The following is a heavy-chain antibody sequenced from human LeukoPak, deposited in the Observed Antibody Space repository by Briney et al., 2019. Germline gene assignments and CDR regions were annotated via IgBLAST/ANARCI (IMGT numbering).Heavy chain of an antibody. CDR2: INAGNGNT. CDR3: ARVPGVSCGGDC. V-gene: IGHV1-3*01. D-gene: IGHD2-21*01. CDR1: GYTFINFA. Sequence: ASVKVSCKASGYTFINFAINWGRQAPGQRPEWMGWINAGNGNTKYSQKFQGRVTITRDTSASTAYMELSSLRYEDTAVYYCARVPGVSCGGDCWGQGTLVTVSS. J-gene: IGHJ4*02.